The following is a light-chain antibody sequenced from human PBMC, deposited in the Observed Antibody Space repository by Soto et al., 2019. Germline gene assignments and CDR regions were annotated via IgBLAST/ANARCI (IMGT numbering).Light chain of an antibody. Sequence: QSVLTQPASVSGCPGQSITISCTGTSSDIGAYDYVSWYQQHPGKAPKLMIYKVTSRPSGVSIRFSGSKSGSAASLTISGLQAEDEADYYCSSYSGISHWVFGGGTKVTVL. CDR3: SSYSGISHWV. CDR2: KVT. CDR1: SSDIGAYDY. V-gene: IGLV2-14*01. J-gene: IGLJ3*02.